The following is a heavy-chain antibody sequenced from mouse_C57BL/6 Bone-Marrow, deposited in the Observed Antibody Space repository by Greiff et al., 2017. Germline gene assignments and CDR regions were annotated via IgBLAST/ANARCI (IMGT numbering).Heavy chain of an antibody. CDR2: IDPSDSYT. CDR3: ARANYYSNLDY. V-gene: IGHV1-59*01. J-gene: IGHJ2*01. D-gene: IGHD2-5*01. CDR1: GYTFTSYW. Sequence: QVQLQQPGAELVRPGTSVKLSCKASGYTFTSYWMHWVKQRPGQGLEWIGVIDPSDSYTNYNQKFKGKATLTVDTSSSTAYMQLSRLTSEDSAVYYYARANYYSNLDYWGQGTTLTVSS.